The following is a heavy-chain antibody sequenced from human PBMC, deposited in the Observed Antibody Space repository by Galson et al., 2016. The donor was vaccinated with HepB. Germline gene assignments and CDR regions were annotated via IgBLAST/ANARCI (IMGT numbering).Heavy chain of an antibody. CDR3: ASGPHWNLAY. J-gene: IGHJ4*02. CDR2: MRPAGDK. CDR1: GFTFNDYD. V-gene: IGHV3-13*01. D-gene: IGHD1-1*01. Sequence: SLRLSCAISGFTFNDYDMHWVRQGTGESLEWVANMRPAGDKYYPGSVKGRFTVSRESAKNSFYLQMDSPRAGDSGVYYCASGPHWNLAYWGQGTLVTVSS.